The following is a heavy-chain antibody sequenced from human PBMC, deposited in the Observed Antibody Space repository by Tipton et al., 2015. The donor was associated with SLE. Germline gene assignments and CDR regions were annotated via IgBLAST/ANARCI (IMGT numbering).Heavy chain of an antibody. V-gene: IGHV3-30*04. J-gene: IGHJ4*02. D-gene: IGHD4-17*01. CDR1: GFTFSSYA. Sequence: SLRLSCAASGFTFSSYAMHWVRQAPGKGLEWVAVISYDGSNKYYADSVKGRFTISRDNSKNTLYLQMNSLRAEDTAVYYCARGDGDYAFDYWSQGTLVTVSS. CDR3: ARGDGDYAFDY. CDR2: ISYDGSNK.